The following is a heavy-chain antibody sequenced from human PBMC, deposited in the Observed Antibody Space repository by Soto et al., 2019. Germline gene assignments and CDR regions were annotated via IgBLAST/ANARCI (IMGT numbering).Heavy chain of an antibody. CDR3: TKVVGLAGQD. D-gene: IGHD6-19*01. Sequence: EVQLEESGGTSVQPGGSLRLSCAASGLTFSNYWMSWVRQAPGKGLEWVANIKQDGREKYYVDSVRGRFTISRDNAKNSLYLQMSSLRAEDTAVYYCTKVVGLAGQDWGQGTLVTVSS. CDR1: GLTFSNYW. J-gene: IGHJ4*02. V-gene: IGHV3-7*01. CDR2: IKQDGREK.